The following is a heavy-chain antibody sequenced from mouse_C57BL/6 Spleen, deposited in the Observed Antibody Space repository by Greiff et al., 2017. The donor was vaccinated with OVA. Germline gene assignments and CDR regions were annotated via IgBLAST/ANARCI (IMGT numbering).Heavy chain of an antibody. CDR3: ARVGNYGYYYAMDY. CDR2: INPNNGGT. Sequence: EVKLQQSGPELVKPGASVKISCKASGYTFTDYYMNWVKQSHGKSLEWIGDINPNNGGTSYNQKFKGKATLTVDKSSSTAYMELRSLTSEDSAVYYCARVGNYGYYYAMDYWGQGTSVTVSS. J-gene: IGHJ4*01. D-gene: IGHD2-1*01. CDR1: GYTFTDYY. V-gene: IGHV1-26*01.